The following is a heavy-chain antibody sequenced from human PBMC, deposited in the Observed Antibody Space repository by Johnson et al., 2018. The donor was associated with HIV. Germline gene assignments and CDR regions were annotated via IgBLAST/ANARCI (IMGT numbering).Heavy chain of an antibody. D-gene: IGHD2-21*01. J-gene: IGHJ3*02. CDR2: ISWNSGSI. CDR3: ARDAPRYSFDI. Sequence: VQLVESGGGVVRPGGSLRLSCAASGFTFDDYAMHWVRQAPGKGLEWVSGISWNSGSIGYADSVKGRFTISRDNAKNSLYLQMNSLRAEDTAVYSCARDAPRYSFDIWGQGTMVTVSS. CDR1: GFTFDDYA. V-gene: IGHV3-9*01.